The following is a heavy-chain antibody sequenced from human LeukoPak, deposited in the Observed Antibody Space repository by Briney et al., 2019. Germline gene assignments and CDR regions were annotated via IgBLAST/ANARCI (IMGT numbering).Heavy chain of an antibody. Sequence: WGSLRLSCAASGFAFSTYSMNWVRQAPGKGLEWVSSITSSSTSIYYADSVKGRFTISRDNAKSSLYLQMNSLRAEDTAVYYCARVTAGTYYKGLGSFDSWGQGAQVTVSS. CDR1: GFAFSTYS. CDR2: ITSSSTSI. V-gene: IGHV3-21*01. J-gene: IGHJ4*02. D-gene: IGHD1-26*01. CDR3: ARVTAGTYYKGLGSFDS.